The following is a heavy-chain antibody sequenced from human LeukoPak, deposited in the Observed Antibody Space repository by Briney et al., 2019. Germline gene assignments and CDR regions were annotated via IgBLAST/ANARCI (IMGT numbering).Heavy chain of an antibody. V-gene: IGHV4-31*03. CDR2: IYYSGST. J-gene: IGHJ4*02. Sequence: PSQTLSLTCTVSGGSISSGGYYWSWIRQHPGKGLEWIGYIYYSGSTYYNPSPKSRVTISVDTSKNQFSLKLSSVTAADTAVYYCARGGSGGVVDYWGQGTLVTVSS. CDR3: ARGGSGGVVDY. D-gene: IGHD3-16*01. CDR1: GGSISSGGYY.